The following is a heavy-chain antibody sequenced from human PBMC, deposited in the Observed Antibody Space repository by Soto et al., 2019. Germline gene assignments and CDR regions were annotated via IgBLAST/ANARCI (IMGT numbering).Heavy chain of an antibody. V-gene: IGHV3-23*01. D-gene: IGHD4-17*01. Sequence: PGGSLRLSCAASGFTFSSYTMNWVRQAPGKGLEWVSGINSGGRTYYADSVKGRFTISRDDSKNTLYLQIISLRAEDTAVYYCAKDLRPDGVCDFDYWGQGTLVTVSS. CDR2: INSGGRT. J-gene: IGHJ4*02. CDR1: GFTFSSYT. CDR3: AKDLRPDGVCDFDY.